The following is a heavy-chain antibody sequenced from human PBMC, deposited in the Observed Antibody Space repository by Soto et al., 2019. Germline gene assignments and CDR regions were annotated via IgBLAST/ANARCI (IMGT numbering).Heavy chain of an antibody. V-gene: IGHV1-69*02. CDR1: GGTFSSYT. CDR2: IIPILGIA. D-gene: IGHD2-21*02. Sequence: SVKVSCKASGGTFSSYTISWVRQAPGQGLEWMGRIIPILGIANYAQKFRGRVTITADKSTSTAYMELSSLRSEDTAVYYCARVGVTELVNYFDYWGQGTLVTVSS. CDR3: ARVGVTELVNYFDY. J-gene: IGHJ4*02.